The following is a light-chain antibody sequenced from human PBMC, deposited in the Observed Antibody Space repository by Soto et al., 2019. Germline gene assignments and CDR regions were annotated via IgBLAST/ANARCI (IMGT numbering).Light chain of an antibody. V-gene: IGLV2-14*01. Sequence: QSALTQPASVSGCPGQSSTISCTGTHSDVGGYNYVSWYQQHPGKAPKLMIYDVSNRPSGVSNRFSGYKSGNTASLTISGLQAEYEVDYYCSSYTSSSPLVVFGRGTKVIVL. CDR3: SSYTSSSPLVV. J-gene: IGLJ2*01. CDR1: HSDVGGYNY. CDR2: DVS.